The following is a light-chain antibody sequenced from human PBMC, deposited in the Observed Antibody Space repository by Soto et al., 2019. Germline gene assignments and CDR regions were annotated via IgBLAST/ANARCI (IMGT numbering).Light chain of an antibody. CDR1: QSVSNNY. V-gene: IGKV3-20*01. CDR3: QQYGSSHT. CDR2: GAS. Sequence: EIVLTQSPGTLSLSPGERATLSCRASQSVSNNYLAWYQQKPGQAPRLLIYGASSRATGIPDRFSGSGSGTDFTLTISRLEAEDFAVYYCQQYGSSHTFGQGTRLEIK. J-gene: IGKJ5*01.